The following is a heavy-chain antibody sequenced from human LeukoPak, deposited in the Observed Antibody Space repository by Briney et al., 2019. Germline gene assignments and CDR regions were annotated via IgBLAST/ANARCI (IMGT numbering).Heavy chain of an antibody. D-gene: IGHD6-19*01. J-gene: IGHJ4*02. CDR1: GGSFSGYY. V-gene: IGHV4-34*01. CDR3: ARGGGQWLRGYYFDY. Sequence: SETLSLTCAVYGGSFSGYYWSWIRQPPGKGLEWIGEINRSGSTNYNPSLKSRVTISVDTSKNQFSLKPNSVTAADTAVYYCARGGGQWLRGYYFDYWGQGTLVTVSS. CDR2: INRSGST.